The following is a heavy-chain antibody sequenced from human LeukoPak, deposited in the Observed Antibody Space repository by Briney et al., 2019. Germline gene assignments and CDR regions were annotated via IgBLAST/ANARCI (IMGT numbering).Heavy chain of an antibody. CDR3: ARGKTYYYDSSGYYCAFDI. CDR1: GYTFTGCY. D-gene: IGHD3-22*01. J-gene: IGHJ3*02. Sequence: ASVKVSCKASGYTFTGCYMHWVRQAPGQGLEWMGWINPNSGGTNYAQKFQGRVTMTRDTSISTAYMELSRLRSDDTAVYYCARGKTYYYDSSGYYCAFDIWGQGTMVTVSS. CDR2: INPNSGGT. V-gene: IGHV1-2*02.